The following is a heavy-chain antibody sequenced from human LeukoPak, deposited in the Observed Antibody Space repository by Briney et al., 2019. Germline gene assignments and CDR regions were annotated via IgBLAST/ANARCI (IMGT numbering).Heavy chain of an antibody. J-gene: IGHJ4*02. Sequence: GGSLRLSCAASEFTVSSNYVTWVRQAPGKGLEWVSIIYGGGSTYYADSVKGRFTISRDNSKNTLYLQMNGLRAEDTAVYYCARGYNYYAYWGQGTLVTVSS. CDR3: ARGYNYYAY. CDR2: IYGGGST. V-gene: IGHV3-66*01. D-gene: IGHD5-18*01. CDR1: EFTVSSNY.